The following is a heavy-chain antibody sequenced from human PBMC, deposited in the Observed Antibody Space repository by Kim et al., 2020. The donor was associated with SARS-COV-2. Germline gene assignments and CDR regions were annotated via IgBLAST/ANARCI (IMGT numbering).Heavy chain of an antibody. D-gene: IGHD1-1*01. CDR3: ARGSSPGNWYAGDYFDY. Sequence: GGSLRLSCAASGFNFSSFWMSWVRQAPGKGLEWVANIKQDGSEKYYVDSVKGRFTISRDNAKNSLYLQMNSLRAEDTAVYYCARGSSPGNWYAGDYFDY. J-gene: IGHJ4*01. CDR1: GFNFSSFW. V-gene: IGHV3-7*01. CDR2: IKQDGSEK.